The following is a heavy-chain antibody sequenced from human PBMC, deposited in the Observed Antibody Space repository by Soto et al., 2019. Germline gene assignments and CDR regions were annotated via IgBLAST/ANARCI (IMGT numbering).Heavy chain of an antibody. D-gene: IGHD2-15*01. CDR1: GGSISSGDYY. V-gene: IGHV4-30-4*01. J-gene: IGHJ4*02. CDR3: ASSQGSCSGGSCYPTVYFDY. CDR2: IYYSGST. Sequence: SETLSLTCTVSGGSISSGDYYWSWIRQPPGKGLEWIGYIYYSGSTYYNPSLKSRVTISVDTSKNQFSLELSSVTAADTAVYYCASSQGSCSGGSCYPTVYFDYWGQGTLVTVSS.